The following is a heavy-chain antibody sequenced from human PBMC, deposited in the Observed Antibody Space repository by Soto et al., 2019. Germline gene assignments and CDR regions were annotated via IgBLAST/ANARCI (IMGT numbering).Heavy chain of an antibody. J-gene: IGHJ5*02. D-gene: IGHD6-13*01. CDR1: GFTFSDYA. V-gene: IGHV3-23*01. CDR3: VNSDSTSAP. Sequence: LRLSCAASGFTFSDYAMTWVRQAPGKELDWVASISGSGFTPYYAASVKGRFTISRDNSKNMVYLQMNSLRVEDTAIYYCVNSDSTSAPWGQGSLVTVSS. CDR2: ISGSGFTP.